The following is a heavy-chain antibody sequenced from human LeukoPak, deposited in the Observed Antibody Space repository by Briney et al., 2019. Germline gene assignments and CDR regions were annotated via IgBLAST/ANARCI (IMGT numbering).Heavy chain of an antibody. D-gene: IGHD5-24*01. J-gene: IGHJ4*02. CDR3: ARSRVEMATSFLDY. CDR1: GFTFSNYW. CDR2: INSDGSTT. Sequence: PGGSLRLSCAASGFTFSNYWMHWVRQAPGKGLVWVSRINSDGSTTTYADSVKGRFTISRDNAKNTLYLQMNSLRAEDTAAYYCARSRVEMATSFLDYWGQGTLVTVSS. V-gene: IGHV3-74*01.